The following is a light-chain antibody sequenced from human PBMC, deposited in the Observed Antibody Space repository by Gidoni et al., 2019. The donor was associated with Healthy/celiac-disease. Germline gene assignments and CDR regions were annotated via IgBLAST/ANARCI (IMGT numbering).Light chain of an antibody. V-gene: IGKV3-20*01. Sequence: EIVLTHSPGTLSLSPGEGVTLSCRASQSVNSDYLAWYQKKPGQAPKVLIAGASTRVTGVPDRFSGSGSGTDFTLTISRLEPEDFAVYYCQQYGRSPRTFGQGTRVEIK. CDR3: QQYGRSPRT. CDR2: GAS. CDR1: QSVNSDY. J-gene: IGKJ1*01.